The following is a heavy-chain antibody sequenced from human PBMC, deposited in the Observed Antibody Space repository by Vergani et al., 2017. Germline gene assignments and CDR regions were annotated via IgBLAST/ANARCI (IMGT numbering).Heavy chain of an antibody. D-gene: IGHD3-3*01. CDR2: IYTSGST. V-gene: IGHV4-4*07. J-gene: IGHJ4*02. CDR3: AREPTRITIFGVVIQDYFDY. Sequence: QVQLQESGPGLVKPSETLSLTCTVSGGSISSYYWIWIRQPAGKGLEWIGRIYTSGSTNYNPSLKSRVTMSVDTSKNQFSLKLSSVTAADTAVYYCAREPTRITIFGVVIQDYFDYWGQGTLVTVSS. CDR1: GGSISSYY.